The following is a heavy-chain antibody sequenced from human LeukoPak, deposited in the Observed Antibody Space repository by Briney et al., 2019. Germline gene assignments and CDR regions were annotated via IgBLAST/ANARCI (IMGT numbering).Heavy chain of an antibody. CDR2: ISTTSTI. D-gene: IGHD6-13*01. V-gene: IGHV3-48*01. Sequence: PGGSLRLSCAASGFTFSTYSMNWVRQVPGRGLEWVSYISTTSTIYYADSVKGRFTISRDNAKNSLFLQMNSLRAEDTAVYYCARDGGSSWYGAFDIWGQGTMVTVSS. CDR1: GFTFSTYS. CDR3: ARDGGSSWYGAFDI. J-gene: IGHJ3*02.